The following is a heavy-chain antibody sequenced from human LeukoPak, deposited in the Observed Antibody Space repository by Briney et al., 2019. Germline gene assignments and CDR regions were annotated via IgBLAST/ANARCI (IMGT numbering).Heavy chain of an antibody. V-gene: IGHV3-74*01. Sequence: GGSLRLSCATSGFRFSNSWMYWVRQGPGKGPVWVSRMKTDGTRIEYADSVKGRFTISRDNAKNTLFLQMSSLRVEDTAVYYCARGADHGGSYYPDWGQGTRVTVSS. CDR1: GFRFSNSW. CDR2: MKTDGTRI. CDR3: ARGADHGGSYYPD. J-gene: IGHJ4*02. D-gene: IGHD3-10*01.